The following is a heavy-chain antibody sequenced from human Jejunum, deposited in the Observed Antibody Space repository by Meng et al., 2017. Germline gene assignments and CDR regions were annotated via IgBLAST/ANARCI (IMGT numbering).Heavy chain of an antibody. D-gene: IGHD1/OR15-1a*01. CDR2: ISRSGRA. CDR1: GGSVSTTDW. J-gene: IGHJ4*02. Sequence: QVQLPVAGPGLGGPSGPLPLTFAVSGGSVSTTDWWSWVRQPPGKGLEWIGEISRSGRANYNPSLKGRVTISLDGSMNLFSLKLDSVTAADAAVYYCARDPRTNWASRFFDNWGQGTLVTVSS. CDR3: ARDPRTNWASRFFDN. V-gene: IGHV4-4*02.